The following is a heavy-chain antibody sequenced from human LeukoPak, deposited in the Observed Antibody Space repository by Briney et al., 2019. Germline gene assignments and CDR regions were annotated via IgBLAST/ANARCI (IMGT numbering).Heavy chain of an antibody. CDR1: GYTFTSYG. CDR3: ARDPVYYYDSSGYPFDY. D-gene: IGHD3-22*01. V-gene: IGHV1-18*01. Sequence: ASVKVSCKASGYTFTSYGISWVRQAPGQGLEWMGWMSAYNGNTNYAQKLQGRVTMTTDTSTSTAYMELRSLRSDDTAVYYCARDPVYYYDSSGYPFDYWGQGTLVTVSS. CDR2: MSAYNGNT. J-gene: IGHJ4*02.